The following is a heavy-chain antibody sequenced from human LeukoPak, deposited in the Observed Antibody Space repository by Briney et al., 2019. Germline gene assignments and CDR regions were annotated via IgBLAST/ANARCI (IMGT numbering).Heavy chain of an antibody. CDR2: IGYDGSYK. CDR3: AKDLLYYYGSAS. Sequence: GGSLRLSCVASGFPFYNYGMHWVRQAPGKGLEWVAFIGYDGSYKDYADSVKGRFTISRDNSKNTLYLQMNSLRAEDTAVYYCAKDLLYYYGSASWGQGTLVTVSS. J-gene: IGHJ1*01. D-gene: IGHD3-10*01. V-gene: IGHV3-30*02. CDR1: GFPFYNYG.